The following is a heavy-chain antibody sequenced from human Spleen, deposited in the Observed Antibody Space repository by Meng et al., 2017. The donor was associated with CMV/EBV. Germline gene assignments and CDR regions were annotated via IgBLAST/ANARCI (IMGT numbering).Heavy chain of an antibody. CDR3: IRLDEKIVAVPAGP. CDR1: GFTFSVSA. J-gene: IGHJ5*02. D-gene: IGHD2-2*01. V-gene: IGHV3-73*01. Sequence: SGFTFSVSAIQWVRQASGQGLEWVGRIRSKANNYATAYAASVQGRFTVSRDDSRNMAYLQMNSLKTEDTAVYYCIRLDEKIVAVPAGPWGQGTLVTVSS. CDR2: IRSKANNYAT.